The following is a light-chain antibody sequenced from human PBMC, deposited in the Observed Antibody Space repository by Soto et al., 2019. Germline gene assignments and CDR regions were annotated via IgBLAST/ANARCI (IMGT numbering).Light chain of an antibody. Sequence: EIVLTHSPATLSLSPGERATLSCRASQSISNYLAWYQHKPGQAPRLLIYDASTRATGIPARFSGSGSGTDFTLTISSLEPEDFAVYFCQLRSNWPPTWTFGQGTKVEVK. CDR2: DAS. CDR3: QLRSNWPPTWT. J-gene: IGKJ1*01. V-gene: IGKV3-11*01. CDR1: QSISNY.